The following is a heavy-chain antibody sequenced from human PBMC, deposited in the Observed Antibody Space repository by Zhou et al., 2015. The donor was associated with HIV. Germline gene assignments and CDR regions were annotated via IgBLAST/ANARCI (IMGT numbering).Heavy chain of an antibody. V-gene: IGHV1-2*02. Sequence: QVQLVQSGAEVKKPGASVKVSCKASGYTFTDYDMHWVRQAPGQGLEWMGWISPNSGVTNSAQKFQGRVTMTRDTSISTAYMELSRLRSDDTAVYYCARVERYFDWLPPSLDYWGQGTLVTVSS. CDR2: ISPNSGVT. J-gene: IGHJ4*02. D-gene: IGHD3-9*01. CDR3: ARVERYFDWLPPSLDY. CDR1: GYTFTDYD.